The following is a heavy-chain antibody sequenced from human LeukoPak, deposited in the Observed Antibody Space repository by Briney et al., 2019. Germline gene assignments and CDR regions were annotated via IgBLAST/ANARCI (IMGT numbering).Heavy chain of an antibody. CDR3: AIPPYSSSWQEGYFDY. D-gene: IGHD6-13*01. CDR1: GFTFSSYS. Sequence: GGSLRLSCAASGFTFSSYSMNWVRQAPGKGLEWVSAISGSGGSTYYADSVKGRFTISRDNSKNTLYLQMNSLRAEDTAVYYCAIPPYSSSWQEGYFDYWGQGTLVTVSS. V-gene: IGHV3-23*01. J-gene: IGHJ4*02. CDR2: ISGSGGST.